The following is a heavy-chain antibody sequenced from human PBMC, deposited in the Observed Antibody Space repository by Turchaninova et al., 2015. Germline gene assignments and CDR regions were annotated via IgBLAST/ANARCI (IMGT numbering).Heavy chain of an antibody. CDR2: ILYDGSNK. V-gene: IGHV3-30*02. CDR1: GFTFSGYG. D-gene: IGHD3-3*01. Sequence: QVQLVESGGGVVQPGGSLRLSFAASGFTFSGYGMHWVRPDPGKGVEWVAFILYDGSNKYYADSLKGRFTISRDNSKNTLYLQMNSLRAEDTAVYYCEEGAPYYDFWSGSLVGQHWGQGTLVTVSS. J-gene: IGHJ1*01. CDR3: EEGAPYYDFWSGSLVGQH.